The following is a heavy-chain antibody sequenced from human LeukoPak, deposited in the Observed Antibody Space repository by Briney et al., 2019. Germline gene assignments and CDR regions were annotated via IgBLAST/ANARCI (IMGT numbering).Heavy chain of an antibody. J-gene: IGHJ3*02. Sequence: PSETLSLTCTVSGGSISSSSYYWGWIRQPPGKGLEWIGSIYYSGSTYYNPSLKSRVIFSIDTSKNQFSLKLTSVTAADTAVYYCARAPVGAGQSGGAFDIWAKGQWSPSLQ. V-gene: IGHV4-39*07. D-gene: IGHD6-19*01. CDR1: GGSISSSSYY. CDR2: IYYSGST. CDR3: ARAPVGAGQSGGAFDI.